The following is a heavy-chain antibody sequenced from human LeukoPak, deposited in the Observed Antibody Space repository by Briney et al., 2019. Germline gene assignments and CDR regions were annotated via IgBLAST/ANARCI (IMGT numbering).Heavy chain of an antibody. CDR1: GGSISSYY. D-gene: IGHD2-8*01. J-gene: IGHJ4*02. CDR3: AKDRSCTNDVCHGDFDY. Sequence: KSSETLSLTCTVSGGSISSYYWSWIRQPAGKGLEWIGRIYTSGSTNYNPSLKSRVTISVDKSKNQFSLKLSSVTAADTAVYYCAKDRSCTNDVCHGDFDYWGQGTLVTVSS. CDR2: IYTSGST. V-gene: IGHV4-4*07.